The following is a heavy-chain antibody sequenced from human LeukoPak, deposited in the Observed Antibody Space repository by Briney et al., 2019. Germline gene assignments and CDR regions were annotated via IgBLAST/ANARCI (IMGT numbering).Heavy chain of an antibody. CDR3: ARMVIRAYCSGGGGYEHAFDI. CDR1: GGSISTYY. J-gene: IGHJ3*02. V-gene: IGHV4-59*08. CDR2: IYYSGST. Sequence: SETLSLTCTVSGGSISTYYWSWIRQPPGKGLEWIGYIYYSGSTNYNPSLKSRVTISVDTSKIQFSLKLNSVTAADTAVYYCARMVIRAYCSGGGGYEHAFDISGQRTVVTVSS. D-gene: IGHD2-15*01.